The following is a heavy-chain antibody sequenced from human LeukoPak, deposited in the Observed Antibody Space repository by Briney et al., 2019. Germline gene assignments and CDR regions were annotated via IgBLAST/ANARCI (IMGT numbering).Heavy chain of an antibody. CDR1: EFTFSNYW. CDR3: ARDPRRVTMVRGEALDY. V-gene: IGHV3-7*03. J-gene: IGHJ4*02. CDR2: IQKDGSQK. D-gene: IGHD3-10*01. Sequence: PGGSLRLSCAASEFTFSNYWMSWVRQAPGKGLEWVASIQKDGSQKYYLESVKGRFTISRDNAKNSLYLQMNSLRAEDTAVYYCARDPRRVTMVRGEALDYWGQGTLVTVSS.